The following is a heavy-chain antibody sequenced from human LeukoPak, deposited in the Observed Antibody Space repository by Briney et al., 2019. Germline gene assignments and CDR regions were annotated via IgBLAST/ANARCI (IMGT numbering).Heavy chain of an antibody. J-gene: IGHJ4*02. V-gene: IGHV3-48*02. CDR3: ARGVGYSSSWYYFDN. CDR2: ISTTSSTI. CDR1: GFTFSSYS. D-gene: IGHD6-13*01. Sequence: GGSLRLSCAASGFTFSSYSMNWVRQAPGKGLEWVSYISTTSSTIYYEDSVKGRFTISRDNAKTSLYLQVNSLRDEDTAVYFCARGVGYSSSWYYFDNWGQGTLVTVSS.